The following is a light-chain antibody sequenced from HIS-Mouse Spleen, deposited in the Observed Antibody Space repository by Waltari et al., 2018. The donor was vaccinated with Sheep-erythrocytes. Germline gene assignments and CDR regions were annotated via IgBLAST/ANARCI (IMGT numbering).Light chain of an antibody. V-gene: IGLV3-1*01. J-gene: IGLJ3*02. Sequence: SYELTQPPSVSVSPGQTASITCSGDKLGDTYACWYQQKPGQSPVLVIYQDSRRPSGSPERFSGSNAGTTATLTISGTQAMDEADYYCQAWDSSTAWVFGGGTKLTVL. CDR2: QDS. CDR3: QAWDSSTAWV. CDR1: KLGDTY.